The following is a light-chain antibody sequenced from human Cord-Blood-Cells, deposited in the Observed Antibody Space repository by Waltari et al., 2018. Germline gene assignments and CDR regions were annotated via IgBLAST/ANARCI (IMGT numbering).Light chain of an antibody. CDR1: SSDVGGYNY. J-gene: IGLJ1*01. Sequence: QSALTQPPSASGSPGQSVTISCTGTSSDVGGYNYVSWYQQHPGKAPKLMIYGVSKRPSGVPDRFSGSKSGNTASLTVSGLQAEDEADYYCSSYAGSNNLDVFGTGTKVTVL. V-gene: IGLV2-8*01. CDR3: SSYAGSNNLDV. CDR2: GVS.